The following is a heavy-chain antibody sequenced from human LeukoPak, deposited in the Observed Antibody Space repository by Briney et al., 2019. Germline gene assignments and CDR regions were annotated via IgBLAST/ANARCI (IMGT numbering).Heavy chain of an antibody. CDR1: GYTFSSYD. CDR3: ARGPVRTHGMDV. CDR2: KNPNSGRT. J-gene: IGHJ6*02. V-gene: IGHV1-8*01. Sequence: GASVKVSCKASGYTFSSYDINWVRQATGQGLGWMGWKNPNSGRTGFAQKFQGRLTMTTDTSISTAYMELSSLASEDTAVYYCARGPVRTHGMDVWGQGTTVTVSS.